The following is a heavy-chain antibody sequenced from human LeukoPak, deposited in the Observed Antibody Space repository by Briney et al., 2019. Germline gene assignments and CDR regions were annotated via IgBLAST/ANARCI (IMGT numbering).Heavy chain of an antibody. J-gene: IGHJ6*02. D-gene: IGHD6-6*01. CDR1: GYTFTGYY. Sequence: ASVKVSCKASGYTFTGYYMHWVRQAPGQGLEWMGWINPSSGGTNYAQKFQGRVTMTRDTSISTAYMELSRLRSDDTAVYYCARDLTAARQRYYYGMDVWGQGTTVTVSS. V-gene: IGHV1-2*02. CDR3: ARDLTAARQRYYYGMDV. CDR2: INPSSGGT.